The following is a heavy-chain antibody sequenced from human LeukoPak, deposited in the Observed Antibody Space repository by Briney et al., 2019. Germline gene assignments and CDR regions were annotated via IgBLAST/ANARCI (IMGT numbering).Heavy chain of an antibody. V-gene: IGHV1-18*01. J-gene: IGHJ4*02. D-gene: IGHD1-26*01. CDR1: GYTFTNYG. CDR3: ARDRGPTQDY. Sequence: ASVKVSCKASGYTFTNYGFNWVRQAPGQGVEWMGWISANNGQTHYAQKFQGRITMTTDTSTSTVNMELRSLRSDDTAVYYCARDRGPTQDYWGQGTLVTVSS. CDR2: ISANNGQT.